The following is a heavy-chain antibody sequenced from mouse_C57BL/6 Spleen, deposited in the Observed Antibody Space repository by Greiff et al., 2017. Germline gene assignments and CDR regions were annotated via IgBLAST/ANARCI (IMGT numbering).Heavy chain of an antibody. CDR3: AREENYYGRSSAY. D-gene: IGHD1-1*01. V-gene: IGHV1-50*01. CDR2: IDPSDSYT. CDR1: GYTFTSYW. J-gene: IGHJ3*01. Sequence: QVQLQQPGAELVKPGASVKLSCKASGYTFTSYWMQWVKQRPGQGLEWIGEIDPSDSYTNYNQKFKGKATLTVDTSSSTAYMQLSSLTSEDSAVNYCAREENYYGRSSAYWGQGTLVTVSA.